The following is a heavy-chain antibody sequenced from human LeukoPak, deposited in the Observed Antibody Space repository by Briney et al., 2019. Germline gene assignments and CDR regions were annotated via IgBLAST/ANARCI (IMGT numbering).Heavy chain of an antibody. CDR2: ISYDGSNK. J-gene: IGHJ4*02. CDR3: ARVAMVRGVTTYSY. CDR1: GFTFSSYA. D-gene: IGHD3-10*01. Sequence: PGRSLRLSCAASGFTFSSYAMHWVRQAPGKGQEWVAVISYDGSNKYYADSVKGRFTISRDNSKNTLYLQMNSLRAEDTAVYYCARVAMVRGVTTYSYWGQGTLVTVSS. V-gene: IGHV3-30-3*01.